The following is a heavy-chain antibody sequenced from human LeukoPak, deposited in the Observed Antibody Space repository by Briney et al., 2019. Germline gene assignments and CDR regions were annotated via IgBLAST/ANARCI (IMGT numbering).Heavy chain of an antibody. Sequence: GGSLRLSCAASGFXFSGSAIHWVRQASGKGLEWVGRIRSKASNYATTYAASVKGRFTISRDESKNTAYLQMNSLKTEDTAVYYCTRREQWLGYWHFDLWGRGSLVTVSS. CDR2: IRSKASNYAT. V-gene: IGHV3-73*01. CDR1: GFXFSGSA. J-gene: IGHJ2*01. D-gene: IGHD6-19*01. CDR3: TRREQWLGYWHFDL.